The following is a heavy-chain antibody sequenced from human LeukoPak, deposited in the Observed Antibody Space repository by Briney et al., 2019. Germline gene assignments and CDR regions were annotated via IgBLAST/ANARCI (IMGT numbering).Heavy chain of an antibody. J-gene: IGHJ4*02. CDR2: ISGSGGST. Sequence: GGSLRLSCAASGFTFSSYAMSWGRRAPGERLVECSAISGSGGSTYYAASVKGRFTISRDNSKNALYLQMNSLRAEDTAVYYCAPAAYVAGYFDYWGQGTLVTVSS. D-gene: IGHD2-2*01. CDR3: APAAYVAGYFDY. V-gene: IGHV3-23*01. CDR1: GFTFSSYA.